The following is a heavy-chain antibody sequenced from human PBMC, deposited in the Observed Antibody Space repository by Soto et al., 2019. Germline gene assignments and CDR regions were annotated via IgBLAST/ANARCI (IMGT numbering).Heavy chain of an antibody. CDR3: ASHLVMAGTRGFDH. Sequence: QVQLQESGPGLVKPSGTLSLTCAVSSGSIFSSNWWSWVRQPPGKGLEWIGETRNSGGANYNPSLQSRVTISVDRSKNHFFLELRSVTAVDTAVYYCASHLVMAGTRGFDHWGLGTLVTVSS. CDR2: TRNSGGA. CDR1: SGSIFSSNW. V-gene: IGHV4-4*02. D-gene: IGHD6-19*01. J-gene: IGHJ4*02.